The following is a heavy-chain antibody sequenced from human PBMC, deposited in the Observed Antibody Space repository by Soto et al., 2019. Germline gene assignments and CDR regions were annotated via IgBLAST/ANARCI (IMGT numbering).Heavy chain of an antibody. D-gene: IGHD2-15*01. CDR1: GDSVSSNSAA. CDR3: ARERDIVVVVAATQVGWFDP. CDR2: TYYRSKWYN. J-gene: IGHJ5*02. Sequence: SQTLSLTCAISGDSVSSNSAAWNWIRQSPSRGLEWLGRTYYRSKWYNDYAVSVKSRITINPDTSKNQFSLQLNSVTPEDTAVYYCARERDIVVVVAATQVGWFDPWGQGTLVTVSS. V-gene: IGHV6-1*01.